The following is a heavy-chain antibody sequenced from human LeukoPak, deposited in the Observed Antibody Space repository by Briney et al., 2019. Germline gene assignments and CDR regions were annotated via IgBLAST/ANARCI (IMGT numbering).Heavy chain of an antibody. Sequence: SETLSLTCTVSGGSISSYYWSWIRQPPGKGLEWIGYIYYSGSTNYNPSLKSRVTISVDTSKNQFSLKLSSMTAADTAVYYCARDILTGYYSGWFDPWGQGTLVTVSS. CDR1: GGSISSYY. D-gene: IGHD3-9*01. CDR3: ARDILTGYYSGWFDP. J-gene: IGHJ5*02. V-gene: IGHV4-59*01. CDR2: IYYSGST.